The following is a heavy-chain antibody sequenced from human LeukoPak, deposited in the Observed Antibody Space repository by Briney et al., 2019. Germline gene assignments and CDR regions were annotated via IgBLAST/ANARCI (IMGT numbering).Heavy chain of an antibody. CDR3: ARDERVATITENYYYGMDV. Sequence: PSETLSLTCTVSGGSISSYYWSWIRQPPGKGLEWIGYIYYSGSTNYNPSLKSRVTISVDTSKNQFSLKLSSVTAADTAVYYCARDERVATITENYYYGMDVWGQGTTVTVSS. CDR2: IYYSGST. D-gene: IGHD5-12*01. CDR1: GGSISSYY. J-gene: IGHJ6*02. V-gene: IGHV4-59*01.